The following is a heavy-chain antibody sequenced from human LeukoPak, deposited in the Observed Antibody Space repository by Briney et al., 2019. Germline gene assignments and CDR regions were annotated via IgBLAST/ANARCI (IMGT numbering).Heavy chain of an antibody. Sequence: GGSLRLSCAASGFTFSSYAMHWVRQAPGKGLEYVSAIGSNGGSTYYANSVKGRFTISRDNSKNTLYLQMGSLRAEDMAVYYCARGLLLVVYYGMDVWGQGTTVTVSS. CDR2: IGSNGGST. V-gene: IGHV3-64*01. CDR1: GFTFSSYA. CDR3: ARGLLLVVYYGMDV. D-gene: IGHD2-2*01. J-gene: IGHJ6*02.